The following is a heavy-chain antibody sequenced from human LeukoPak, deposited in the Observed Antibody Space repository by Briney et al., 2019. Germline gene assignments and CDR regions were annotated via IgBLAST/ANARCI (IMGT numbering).Heavy chain of an antibody. CDR3: ARGAIAAADY. D-gene: IGHD6-13*01. Sequence: PSETLSLTCTVSGGSISRFYWSWLRQPPGKGLEWIGYIYYSGSTSYSPSLKSRVTISVDTSKNQFSLKLSSVTAADTAVYYCARGAIAAADYWGQGTLVTVSS. CDR1: GGSISRFY. CDR2: IYYSGST. J-gene: IGHJ4*02. V-gene: IGHV4-59*01.